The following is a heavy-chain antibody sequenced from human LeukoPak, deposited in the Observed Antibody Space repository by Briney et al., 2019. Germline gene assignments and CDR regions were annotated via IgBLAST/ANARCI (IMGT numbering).Heavy chain of an antibody. J-gene: IGHJ4*02. CDR3: TRVPVLRYFDWSQHFDY. Sequence: GGSLRLSCTASGFSFGDYTMSWFRQAPGKGLEWVGFIRSKVYGGTTEYAVSVKGRFTISRGDSKSIAYLQMDSLKTEDTAVYYCTRVPVLRYFDWSQHFDYWGQGTLVTVSS. V-gene: IGHV3-49*03. D-gene: IGHD3-9*01. CDR2: IRSKVYGGTT. CDR1: GFSFGDYT.